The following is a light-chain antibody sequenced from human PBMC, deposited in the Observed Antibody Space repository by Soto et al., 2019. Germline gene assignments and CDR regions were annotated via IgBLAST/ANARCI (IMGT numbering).Light chain of an antibody. Sequence: ENVLTQSPAPLSFFPGEKATLSRRASQSVSNYFAWYQQKPGQAPRLLIYDASNRATGVPARFSGSGSGTDFALTISSLEPEDFAVYYCLQRSNWPLTFGGGTKVDIK. CDR1: QSVSNY. J-gene: IGKJ4*01. CDR2: DAS. V-gene: IGKV3-11*01. CDR3: LQRSNWPLT.